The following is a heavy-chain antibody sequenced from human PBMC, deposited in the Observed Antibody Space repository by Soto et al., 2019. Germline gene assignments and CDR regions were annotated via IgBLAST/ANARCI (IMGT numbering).Heavy chain of an antibody. V-gene: IGHV1-69*05. D-gene: IGHD3-9*01. Sequence: SVKVSGKASGGTFSSYAISWVRQAPGQGLEWMGGIIPIFGTANYAQKFQGRVTMTRDTSTSTVYMELSSLRSEDTAVYYCARETYDILTGPYYYYYGMDAWGQGTTVTVSS. CDR2: IIPIFGTA. CDR1: GGTFSSYA. J-gene: IGHJ6*02. CDR3: ARETYDILTGPYYYYYGMDA.